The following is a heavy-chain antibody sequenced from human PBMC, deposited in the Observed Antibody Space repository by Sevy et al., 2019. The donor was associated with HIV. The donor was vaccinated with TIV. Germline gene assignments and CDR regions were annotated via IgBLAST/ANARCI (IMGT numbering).Heavy chain of an antibody. D-gene: IGHD3-22*01. Sequence: GGSLRLSCAASGIAFSTYAMFWVRQAPGKGLEWVSSISAGGYTTYYADSVKGRFTLSRDNSRNTLDLQMNSLRADDPAVYYCAKDFSDVYYYDSSATVDYWGQGTLVTVSS. V-gene: IGHV3-23*01. J-gene: IGHJ4*02. CDR1: GIAFSTYA. CDR3: AKDFSDVYYYDSSATVDY. CDR2: ISAGGYTT.